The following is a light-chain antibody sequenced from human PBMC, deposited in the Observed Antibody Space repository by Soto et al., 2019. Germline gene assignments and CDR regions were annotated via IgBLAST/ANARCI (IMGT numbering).Light chain of an antibody. CDR1: QSISSW. J-gene: IGKJ5*01. CDR2: DAS. CDR3: QQYENLPT. V-gene: IGKV1-33*01. Sequence: DIRMTQSPSSCSSSTGDRVTITCQASQSISSWLAWYQQKPGRAPKLLIYDASNLEAGVPSRFRGSGSGTDFTFTISRLQPEGIATYYCQQYENLPTCGQGTRREIK.